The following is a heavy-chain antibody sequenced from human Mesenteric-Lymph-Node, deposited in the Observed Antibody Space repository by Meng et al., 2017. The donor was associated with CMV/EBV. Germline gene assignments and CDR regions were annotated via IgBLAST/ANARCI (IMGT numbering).Heavy chain of an antibody. D-gene: IGHD1-1*01. CDR1: GFTFSSYW. CDR2: IKQDGSQK. J-gene: IGHJ4*02. V-gene: IGHV3-7*01. Sequence: GGSLRLSCAASGFTFSSYWMSWVRQAPGKGLEWVANIKQDGSQKYYVDSVKGRFTISRGNARKSLYLQMNSLRAEDTALYYCAREKGSSNCYDYWGQGTLVTVSS. CDR3: AREKGSSNCYDY.